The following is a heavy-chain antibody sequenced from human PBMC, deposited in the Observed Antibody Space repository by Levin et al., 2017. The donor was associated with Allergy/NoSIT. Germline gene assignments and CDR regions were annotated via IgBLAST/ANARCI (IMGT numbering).Heavy chain of an antibody. Sequence: GGSLRLSCAASGFTFDDYTMHWVRQAPGKGLEWVSLISWDGGSTYYADSVKGRFTISRDNSKNSLYLQMNSLRTEDTALYYCAKVGITMVQGSRGWFDPWGQGTLVTVSS. CDR2: ISWDGGST. J-gene: IGHJ5*02. V-gene: IGHV3-43*01. CDR1: GFTFDDYT. D-gene: IGHD3-10*01. CDR3: AKVGITMVQGSRGWFDP.